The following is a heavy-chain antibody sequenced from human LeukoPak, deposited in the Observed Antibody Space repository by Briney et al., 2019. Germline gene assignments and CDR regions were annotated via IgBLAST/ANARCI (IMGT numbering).Heavy chain of an antibody. CDR1: GFTFSSYG. J-gene: IGHJ4*02. Sequence: GGTLRLSCAASGFTFSSYGMSWVRQAPGKGLEWVSFIRYDGSTKYYADSVKGRFTISRDNSKNTLNLQMNSLRAEDTAVYYCAKDDGLGDSFDYWGQGILVTVSS. CDR3: AKDDGLGDSFDY. D-gene: IGHD2-21*02. CDR2: IRYDGSTK. V-gene: IGHV3-30*02.